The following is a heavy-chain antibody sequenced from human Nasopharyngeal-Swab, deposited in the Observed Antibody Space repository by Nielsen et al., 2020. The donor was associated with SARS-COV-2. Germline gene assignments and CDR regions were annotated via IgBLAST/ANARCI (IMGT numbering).Heavy chain of an antibody. Sequence: GESLKISCAASGFTFSSYSMYWVRQAPGKGLEWVSSISSSSSYIYYADSVKGRFTISRDNAKNSLYLQMNSLRAEDTAVYYCARWDYSNYDLDYWGQGTLVTVSS. J-gene: IGHJ4*02. V-gene: IGHV3-21*01. CDR3: ARWDYSNYDLDY. CDR2: ISSSSSYI. D-gene: IGHD4-11*01. CDR1: GFTFSSYS.